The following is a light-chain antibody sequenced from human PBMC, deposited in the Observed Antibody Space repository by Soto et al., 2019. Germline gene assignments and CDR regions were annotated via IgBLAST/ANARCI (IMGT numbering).Light chain of an antibody. Sequence: DIQMTQSPSALSASVGDRVTITCRASQSISKWLAWYQQKPGKAPKLLIYAASNLQSGVSSRFIGRGSGKEFTLTISCLQSEDFATYYCQQYYSYLTFGPGTKVDIK. V-gene: IGKV1-5*01. CDR1: QSISKW. CDR3: QQYYSYLT. CDR2: AAS. J-gene: IGKJ3*01.